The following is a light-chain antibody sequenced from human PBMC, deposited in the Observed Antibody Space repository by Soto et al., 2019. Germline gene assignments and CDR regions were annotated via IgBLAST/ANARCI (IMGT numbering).Light chain of an antibody. Sequence: QSVLTQPASVSGSPGQSITIFCTGTSRDVGSYNYVSWYQQHPGRAPKLMIYDVSSRPSGVSNRFSGSKSGSTASLTISGLQAEDEADYFCTSYTTSSTYVFGTGTKLTVL. CDR3: TSYTTSSTYV. CDR1: SRDVGSYNY. V-gene: IGLV2-14*03. CDR2: DVS. J-gene: IGLJ1*01.